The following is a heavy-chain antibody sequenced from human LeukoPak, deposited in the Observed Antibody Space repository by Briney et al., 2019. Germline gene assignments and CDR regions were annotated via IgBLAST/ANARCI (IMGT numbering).Heavy chain of an antibody. CDR1: GFTFSSYD. CDR3: ARGSGYYYDTSGVDY. Sequence: GGSLRLSRAASGFTFSSYDMNWVRQAPGKGLEWVSSISSISTYIYYADSVKGRFTISRDNAKNSLYLQLNSLRAEDTAVYYCARGSGYYYDTSGVDYWGQGTLVTVSS. CDR2: ISSISTYI. J-gene: IGHJ4*02. V-gene: IGHV3-21*01. D-gene: IGHD3-22*01.